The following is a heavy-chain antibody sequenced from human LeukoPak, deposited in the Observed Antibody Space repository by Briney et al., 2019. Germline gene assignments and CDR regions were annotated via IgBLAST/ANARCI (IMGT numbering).Heavy chain of an antibody. J-gene: IGHJ4*02. CDR3: AKGLRITMVRGVIMNSDY. CDR2: ISGSGGST. V-gene: IGHV3-23*01. CDR1: GFTFSSYA. D-gene: IGHD3-10*01. Sequence: GGSLRLSCAASGFTFSSYAMSWVRQAPGKGLEWVSAISGSGGSTYYADSVKGRFTISRDNSKNTLYLQMNSLRAEDTAAYYCAKGLRITMVRGVIMNSDYWGQGTLVTVSS.